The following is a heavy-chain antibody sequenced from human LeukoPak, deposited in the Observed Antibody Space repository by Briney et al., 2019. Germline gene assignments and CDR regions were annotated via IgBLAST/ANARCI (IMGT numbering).Heavy chain of an antibody. Sequence: SETLSLTCTVSGGSVTSGGYYWSWIRQHPGKGLEWIGYVYYTGSSYYYPSLKSRVTISPDTSKNQFSLKVSSVTAADTAVYYCARISAGRYGMDVWGQGTTVTVSS. CDR1: GGSVTSGGYY. CDR2: VYYTGSS. CDR3: ARISAGRYGMDV. V-gene: IGHV4-31*03. D-gene: IGHD6-6*01. J-gene: IGHJ6*02.